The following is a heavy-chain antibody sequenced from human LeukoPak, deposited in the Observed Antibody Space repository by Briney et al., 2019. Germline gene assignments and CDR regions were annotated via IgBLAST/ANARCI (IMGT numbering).Heavy chain of an antibody. J-gene: IGHJ6*03. CDR3: ARTILGSGGSYYYYMDV. CDR1: GGPISSSSYY. CDR2: MYYSGST. D-gene: IGHD2-15*01. Sequence: SETLSLTCTVSGGPISSSSYYWGWIRQPPGKGLEWIGSMYYSGSTYYNPSLKSRVTISVDTSKNQFSLKLSSVTAADTAVYYCARTILGSGGSYYYYMDVWGKGTTVTISS. V-gene: IGHV4-39*01.